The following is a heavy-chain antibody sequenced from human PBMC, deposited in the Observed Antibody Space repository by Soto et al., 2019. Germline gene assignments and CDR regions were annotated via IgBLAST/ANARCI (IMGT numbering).Heavy chain of an antibody. CDR1: GYSISSGLY. Sequence: SETLSLTCAVSGYSISSGLYWGRIRQPPGKGLEWIGTIYRGGITYYNPSLKSRVTMSLDTSKNQFSLKLRSVTPADTAVYFCARVNTGRNWFDPWGQGTLVTVSS. CDR2: IYRGGIT. D-gene: IGHD1-1*01. CDR3: ARVNTGRNWFDP. V-gene: IGHV4-38-2*01. J-gene: IGHJ5*02.